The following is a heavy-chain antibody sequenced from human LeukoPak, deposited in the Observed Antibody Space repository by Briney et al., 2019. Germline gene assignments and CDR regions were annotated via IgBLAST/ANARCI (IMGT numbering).Heavy chain of an antibody. V-gene: IGHV4-39*02. CDR2: IYYSGST. J-gene: IGHJ4*02. D-gene: IGHD1-1*01. CDR1: GGSISTSSYY. Sequence: SETLSLTCTVSGGSISTSSYYWGWIRQPPGKGLEWIGTIYYSGSTYYNPSLKSRVTISIDTSKNQFSLKLSPVTAADTAVYYCARDLRNVAELDYWGQGTLVTVSS. CDR3: ARDLRNVAELDY.